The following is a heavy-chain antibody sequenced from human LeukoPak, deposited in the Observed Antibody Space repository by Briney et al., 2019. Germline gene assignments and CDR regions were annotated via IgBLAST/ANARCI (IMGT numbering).Heavy chain of an antibody. CDR2: INWNGGST. CDR1: GFTFDDYG. CDR3: ASDRAYSTFDY. V-gene: IGHV3-20*04. Sequence: PGGSLRLSCAASGFTFDDYGMSWVRQAPGKGLEWVSGINWNGGSTGYADSVKGRFTISRDNAKNSLYLQMNSLRAGDTAVYYCASDRAYSTFDYWGQGTLVTVSS. J-gene: IGHJ4*02. D-gene: IGHD3-16*01.